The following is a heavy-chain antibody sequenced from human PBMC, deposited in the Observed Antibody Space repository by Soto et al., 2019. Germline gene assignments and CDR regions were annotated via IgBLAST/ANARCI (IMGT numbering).Heavy chain of an antibody. CDR2: IYWDDDE. V-gene: IGHV2-5*02. Sequence: SGPTLVNPTQTLTLTCTFSGFSLSTDGVGVGWVRQPPGKALEWLALIYWDDDERYSPSLKSRLTITKDTSKNQVVLTMTTMDPVDTATXYCAHRRHPAGYDSPFDYWGQGTLVTVSS. CDR3: AHRRHPAGYDSPFDY. J-gene: IGHJ4*02. CDR1: GFSLSTDGVG. D-gene: IGHD5-12*01.